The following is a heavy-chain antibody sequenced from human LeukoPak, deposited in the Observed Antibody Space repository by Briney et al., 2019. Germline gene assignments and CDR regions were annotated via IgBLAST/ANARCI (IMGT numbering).Heavy chain of an antibody. CDR2: ISSSGTT. CDR1: GGSISSDY. V-gene: IGHV4-59*08. D-gene: IGHD3-16*01. J-gene: IGHJ6*02. Sequence: SETLSLTCTVSGGSISSDYWSWIRQPPGQGLEWIGFISSSGTTDYNPSLKSRVIVSMDTSKNQFSLKLSSVTATDTAVYFCARLMTYDGFSICYYAMDVWGQGTTVAVSS. CDR3: ARLMTYDGFSICYYAMDV.